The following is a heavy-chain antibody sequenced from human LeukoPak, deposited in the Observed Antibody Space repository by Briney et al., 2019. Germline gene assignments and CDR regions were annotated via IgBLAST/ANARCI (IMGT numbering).Heavy chain of an antibody. D-gene: IGHD5-12*01. CDR2: IYSGVST. CDR3: ARVRYSGYYWFDP. Sequence: GGSLRLSCAASGFTVSSNYMSWVRQAPGKGLEWVSVIYSGVSTYYADSVKGRFTTSRDNSKNTLYLQMNSLRAEDTAVYYCARVRYSGYYWFDPWGQGTLVTVSS. CDR1: GFTVSSNY. V-gene: IGHV3-66*01. J-gene: IGHJ5*02.